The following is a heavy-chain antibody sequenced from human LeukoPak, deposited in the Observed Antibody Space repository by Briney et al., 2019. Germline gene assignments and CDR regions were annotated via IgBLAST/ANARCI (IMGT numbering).Heavy chain of an antibody. CDR1: DFTFSDYG. Sequence: GSLRLSCAASDFTFSDYGMHWVRQAPGKGLEWVAFIRFDGGNEIYGDSVKGRFTISRDDSKDTLYLQMNSLSAEDTAVYFCAKVGYSTSWYYLDFWGQGTLVTVSS. D-gene: IGHD6-13*01. V-gene: IGHV3-30*02. J-gene: IGHJ4*02. CDR3: AKVGYSTSWYYLDF. CDR2: IRFDGGNE.